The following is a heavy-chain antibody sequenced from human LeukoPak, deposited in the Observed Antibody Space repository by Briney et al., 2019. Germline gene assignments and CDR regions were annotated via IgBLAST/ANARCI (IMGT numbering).Heavy chain of an antibody. D-gene: IGHD3-10*01. CDR3: ARAGLILWFGELSHRYFDY. V-gene: IGHV1-69*06. J-gene: IGHJ4*02. CDR2: IIPIFGTA. CDR1: GGTFSSYA. Sequence: ASVKVSCKASGGTFSSYAISWVRQAPGQGLEWMGGIIPIFGTANYAQKFQGRVTITADKSTSTAYMELSSLRSEDTAVYYCARAGLILWFGELSHRYFDYWGQGTLVTVSS.